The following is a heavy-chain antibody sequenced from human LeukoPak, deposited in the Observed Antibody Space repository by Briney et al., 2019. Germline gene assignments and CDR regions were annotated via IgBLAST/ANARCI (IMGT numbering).Heavy chain of an antibody. Sequence: PGGSLRLSCAASAFTFSYYGMHWVRQAPGKGLEWVAVIWANGNDEYYADSVKGRFTISRDNTKNTLYLQMNSLRAEDTAVYYCAREVAVAVLPDYWGQGTLVTVSS. CDR1: AFTFSYYG. J-gene: IGHJ4*02. CDR3: AREVAVAVLPDY. V-gene: IGHV3-33*01. D-gene: IGHD6-19*01. CDR2: IWANGNDE.